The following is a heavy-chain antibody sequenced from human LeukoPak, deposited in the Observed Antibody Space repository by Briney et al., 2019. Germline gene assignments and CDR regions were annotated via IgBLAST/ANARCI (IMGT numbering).Heavy chain of an antibody. J-gene: IGHJ4*02. CDR2: ISWNSGSI. Sequence: GGSLRLSCAASGFTFDDYAMHWVRQAPGKGLEWVSGISWNSGSIGYADSVKGRFTISRDNAKNSLYLQMNSLRAEDTVLYYCAKGGRNGGPDYWGQGTLVTVSS. CDR1: GFTFDDYA. D-gene: IGHD3-16*01. CDR3: AKGGRNGGPDY. V-gene: IGHV3-9*01.